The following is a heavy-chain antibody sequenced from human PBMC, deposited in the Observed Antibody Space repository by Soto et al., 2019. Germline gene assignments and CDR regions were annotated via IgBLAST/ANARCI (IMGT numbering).Heavy chain of an antibody. V-gene: IGHV5-51*01. CDR3: ATAVVVPAAMDYGMDV. D-gene: IGHD2-2*01. CDR2: IYPGDSDT. CDR1: GYSFTSYW. Sequence: PGESLKISCKGSGYSFTSYWIGWVRQMPGKGLEWMGIIYPGDSDTRYSPSFQGQVTISADKSISTAYLQWSSLKASDTAMYYCATAVVVPAAMDYGMDVWGQGTTVTVAS. J-gene: IGHJ6*02.